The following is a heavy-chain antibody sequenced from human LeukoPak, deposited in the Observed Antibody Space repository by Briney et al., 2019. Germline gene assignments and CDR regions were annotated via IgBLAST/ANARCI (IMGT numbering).Heavy chain of an antibody. J-gene: IGHJ4*02. Sequence: GGSLRLSCAASGFTVSSNYMSWVRQAPGKGLEWVSVIYSGGSTYYADSVKGRFTISRDSSKNTLYLQMNSLRAEDTAVYYCARDLSSYGAFDYWGQGTLVTVPS. CDR3: ARDLSSYGAFDY. D-gene: IGHD4/OR15-4a*01. CDR2: IYSGGST. CDR1: GFTVSSNY. V-gene: IGHV3-53*01.